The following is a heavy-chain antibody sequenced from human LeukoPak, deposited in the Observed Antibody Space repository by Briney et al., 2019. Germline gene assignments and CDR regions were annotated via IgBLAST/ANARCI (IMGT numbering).Heavy chain of an antibody. J-gene: IGHJ5*02. CDR1: GGSISSSSYY. Sequence: SETLSLTCTVSGGSISSSSYYWGGVRQPPGKGLEWIGGIYYSGSTYYNPSLKSRVTISVDTSKNQFSLKLSSVTAADTAVYYCARSSYQLIYGEKNNWFDPWGQGTLVTVSS. D-gene: IGHD2-2*02. CDR2: IYYSGST. V-gene: IGHV4-39*01. CDR3: ARSSYQLIYGEKNNWFDP.